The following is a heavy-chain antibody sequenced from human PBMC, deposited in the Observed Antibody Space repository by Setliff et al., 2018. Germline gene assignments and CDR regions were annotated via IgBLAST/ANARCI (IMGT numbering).Heavy chain of an antibody. D-gene: IGHD1-26*01. Sequence: PSETLSLTCAVSGGSLNSGSYYWSWIRQSTERGLEWLGRLHTSGSTTYNPALNSRVTISVDTSTNQFSLRLTSLTAADTAVYFCARDNTILGATDHWGQGTVVTVSS. CDR1: GGSLNSGSYY. J-gene: IGHJ5*02. CDR3: ARDNTILGATDH. CDR2: LHTSGST. V-gene: IGHV4-61*02.